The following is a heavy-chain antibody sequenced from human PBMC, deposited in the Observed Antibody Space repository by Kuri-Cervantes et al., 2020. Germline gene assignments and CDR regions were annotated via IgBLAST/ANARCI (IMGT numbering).Heavy chain of an antibody. D-gene: IGHD3-22*01. J-gene: IGHJ4*02. CDR3: ARFWDSSGLFDY. CDR2: INSDGSST. CDR1: GFTFSSYW. V-gene: IGHV3-74*01. Sequence: GESLKISCAASGFTFSSYWMHWVRQAPGKGLVWVSRINSDGSSTSYADSVKGRFTISRDNSKNTLYLQMNSLRAEDTAVYYCARFWDSSGLFDYWGQGTLVTVSS.